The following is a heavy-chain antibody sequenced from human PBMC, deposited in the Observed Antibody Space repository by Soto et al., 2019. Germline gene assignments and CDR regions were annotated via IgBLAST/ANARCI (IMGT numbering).Heavy chain of an antibody. D-gene: IGHD4-4*01. CDR3: ARVASDYINSVDH. V-gene: IGHV3-23*01. CDR1: GFTFNAYA. Sequence: EVQLLESGGGLVQPGGSLRLSCAASGFTFNAYAMTWVRQAPGKGLEWVSAIGGSGGNRYYAASVRGRFTISSDNSKDTVDLQMNSLRVEDTAVYYCARVASDYINSVDHWGQGILVRVSS. CDR2: IGGSGGNR. J-gene: IGHJ4*02.